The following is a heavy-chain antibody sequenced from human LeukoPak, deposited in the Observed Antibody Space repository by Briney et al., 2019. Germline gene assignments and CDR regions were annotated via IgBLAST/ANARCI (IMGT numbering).Heavy chain of an antibody. V-gene: IGHV1-69*06. CDR3: ARARYSGYGIGQIDY. CDR1: GGTFSSYA. CDR2: IIPIFGTA. D-gene: IGHD5-12*01. Sequence: SVKVSCKASGGTFSSYAISWVRQAPGQGLEWMGGIIPIFGTANYAQKFQGRVTITADKSTSTAYMELSSLRSEDTAVYYCARARYSGYGIGQIDYWGQGTLVTVSS. J-gene: IGHJ4*02.